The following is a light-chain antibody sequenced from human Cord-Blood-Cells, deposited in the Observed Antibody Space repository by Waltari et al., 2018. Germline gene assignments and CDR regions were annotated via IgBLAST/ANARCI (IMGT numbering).Light chain of an antibody. CDR1: QSVSSN. CDR3: QQYNNWPT. V-gene: IGKV3-15*01. CDR2: GAS. J-gene: IGKJ1*01. Sequence: EIVMTQSPATLSVSPGERATLSCRASQSVSSNLAWYQQNPAQAPRLLIYGASTRATGTPARFSGSGSGTEFTLTISSLQSEDFAVYDCQQYNNWPTFGQGTKVEI.